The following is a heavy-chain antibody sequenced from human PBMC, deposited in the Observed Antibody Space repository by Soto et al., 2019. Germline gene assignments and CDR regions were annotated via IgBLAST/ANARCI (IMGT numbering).Heavy chain of an antibody. D-gene: IGHD3-10*01. CDR3: ARGLLYYYGSGSDWYFDP. Sequence: EVQLVESGGGLVQPGGSLRLSCAASGFTFSSYDMHWVRQATGKGLQWVSAIGTAGDTYYPGSVKGRFTISGENAKNSLYLQMNSLRAEDTAVYYCARGLLYYYGSGSDWYFDPWGRGTLVTVSS. CDR1: GFTFSSYD. J-gene: IGHJ2*01. CDR2: IGTAGDT. V-gene: IGHV3-13*01.